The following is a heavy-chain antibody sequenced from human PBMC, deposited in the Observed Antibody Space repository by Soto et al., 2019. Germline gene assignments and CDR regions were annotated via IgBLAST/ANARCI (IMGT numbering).Heavy chain of an antibody. V-gene: IGHV4-61*01. J-gene: IGHJ6*02. CDR1: GGSVSSESHY. CDR2: IYYTGST. D-gene: IGHD3-3*01. Sequence: QVQLQESGPGLVKPSETLSLTCTVSGGSVSSESHYWSWIRQTPGKGLEWIGYIYYTGSTNYNPSLKGRVTMSVDTSRDQVFLRLWSVTRADTAVYYCARDQYDFRSGSYYYAMEVWGQGTKVTVSS. CDR3: ARDQYDFRSGSYYYAMEV.